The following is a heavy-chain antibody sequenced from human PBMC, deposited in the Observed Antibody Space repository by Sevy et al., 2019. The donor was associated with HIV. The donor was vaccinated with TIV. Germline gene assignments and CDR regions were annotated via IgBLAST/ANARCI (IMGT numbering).Heavy chain of an antibody. D-gene: IGHD3-10*01. J-gene: IGHJ4*02. CDR1: GFTFSSYS. CDR3: ARDGSGSYYKFDYYFDY. V-gene: IGHV3-21*01. Sequence: GGSLRLSCAASGFTFSSYSMNWVRQAPGKGLEWVSSISSSSSYIYYADSVKGRFTISRDNAKNSRYLQMNSLRAEDTAVYYCARDGSGSYYKFDYYFDYWGQGTLVTVSS. CDR2: ISSSSSYI.